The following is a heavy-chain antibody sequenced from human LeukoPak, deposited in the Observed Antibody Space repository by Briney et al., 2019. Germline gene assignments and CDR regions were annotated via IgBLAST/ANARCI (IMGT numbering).Heavy chain of an antibody. CDR1: GGSISSGYS. CDR3: ARNLRGGIDAFDI. Sequence: PSETLSLTCAVSGGSISSGYSWSWIRQPPGKGVEWIGYLYHTGNTYYNPSLKSRVTISVDRSKNQFSLKLTSVTAADTAIYYCARNLRGGIDAFDIWGQGTMVTVSS. D-gene: IGHD3-16*01. J-gene: IGHJ3*02. CDR2: LYHTGNT. V-gene: IGHV4-30-2*01.